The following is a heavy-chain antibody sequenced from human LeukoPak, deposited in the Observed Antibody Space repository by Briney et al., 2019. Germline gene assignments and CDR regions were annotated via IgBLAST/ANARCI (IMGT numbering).Heavy chain of an antibody. V-gene: IGHV4-59*01. Sequence: SETLSLTCTVSGGSISSYYWSWIRQPPGEGLEWIGYISNSGSTNYNPSLKSRVTISVDTSKNQLTLKLSSVTAADTAVYHCVRLQPNTGEWAFDIWGQGTMVSVSS. CDR2: ISNSGST. D-gene: IGHD1-1*01. CDR1: GGSISSYY. J-gene: IGHJ3*02. CDR3: VRLQPNTGEWAFDI.